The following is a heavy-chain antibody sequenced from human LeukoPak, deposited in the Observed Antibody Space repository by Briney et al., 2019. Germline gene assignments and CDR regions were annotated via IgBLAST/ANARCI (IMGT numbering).Heavy chain of an antibody. CDR2: IGTAGDT. D-gene: IGHD6-19*01. V-gene: IGHV3-13*01. CDR3: ARAVPGTAELDY. CDR1: GFSFSSYD. J-gene: IGHJ4*02. Sequence: GGSLRLSCEASGFSFSSYDMHWVRQGTGKGLEWVSGIGTAGDTYYPGSVKGRFTISRENAKNSLYLQMNSLRVGDTAVYFCARAVPGTAELDYWGQGTLVTVSS.